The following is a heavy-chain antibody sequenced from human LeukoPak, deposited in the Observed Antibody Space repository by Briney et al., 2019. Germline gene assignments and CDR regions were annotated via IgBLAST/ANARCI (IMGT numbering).Heavy chain of an antibody. CDR3: ARLVGYFDY. V-gene: IGHV3-48*02. CDR1: GFTFSSYS. Sequence: GGSLRLSCAASGFTFSSYSMNWVRQAPGKGLEWVSYISSSSTIYYADSVRGRFTISRDNAKNSLYLQMNSLRDEDTAVYYCARLVGYFDYWGQGTLVTVSS. CDR2: ISSSSTI. D-gene: IGHD2-2*01. J-gene: IGHJ4*02.